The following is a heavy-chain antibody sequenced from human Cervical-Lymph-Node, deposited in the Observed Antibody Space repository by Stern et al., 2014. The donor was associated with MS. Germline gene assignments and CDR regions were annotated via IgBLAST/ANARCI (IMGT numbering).Heavy chain of an antibody. CDR3: ARDYSNHNYFDP. J-gene: IGHJ5*02. Sequence: SVKGRFTISRDNAKNSLYLQMNSLRAEDTAVYYCARDYSNHNYFDPWGQGTLVTVSS. D-gene: IGHD6-13*01. V-gene: IGHV3-21*01.